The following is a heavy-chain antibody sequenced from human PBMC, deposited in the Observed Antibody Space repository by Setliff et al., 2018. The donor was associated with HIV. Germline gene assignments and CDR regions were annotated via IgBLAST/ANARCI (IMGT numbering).Heavy chain of an antibody. CDR2: INHSGSA. CDR1: GGSFSGFY. CDR3: ARGPRVSAAVVETPSAY. V-gene: IGHV4-34*01. J-gene: IGHJ4*02. Sequence: PSETLSLTCAVYGGSFSGFYWNWIRQPPGKGLEWIGEINHSGSAYYNPSLTSRVTISVDTSKNRFSLELSSVTAADTALYYCARGPRVSAAVVETPSAYWGQGTRVTVSS. D-gene: IGHD6-19*01.